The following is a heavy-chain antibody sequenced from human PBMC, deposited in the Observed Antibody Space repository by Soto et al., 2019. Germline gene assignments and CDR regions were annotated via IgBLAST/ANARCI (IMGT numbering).Heavy chain of an antibody. D-gene: IGHD3-3*01. J-gene: IGHJ5*02. Sequence: SETLSLTCAVSGGSFTSNNWWTWIRQPPGKGLEWIGEINHSGSTNYNPSLKSRVTISVDTSKNQFSLKLSSVTAADTAVYYCAREPPEIFGVVNWFDPWGQGTLVTVSS. CDR2: INHSGST. CDR1: GGSFTSNNW. V-gene: IGHV4-4*02. CDR3: AREPPEIFGVVNWFDP.